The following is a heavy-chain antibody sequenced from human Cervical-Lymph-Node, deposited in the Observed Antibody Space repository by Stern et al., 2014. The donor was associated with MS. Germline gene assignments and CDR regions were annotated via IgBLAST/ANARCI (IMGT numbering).Heavy chain of an antibody. CDR3: AKYAQSFDS. Sequence: VQLVESGGGVVQPGRSLRLSCAASGFTFKSYTLQWVRQAPGKGLEWVAVVIYNGTNKYYADSVKGRFTISRDNSKTTLFLQRNSRVPEDSAVYYCAKYAQSFDSWGQGTLVTVSS. CDR1: GFTFKSYT. V-gene: IGHV3-30*14. CDR2: VIYNGTNK. D-gene: IGHD2-2*01. J-gene: IGHJ4*02.